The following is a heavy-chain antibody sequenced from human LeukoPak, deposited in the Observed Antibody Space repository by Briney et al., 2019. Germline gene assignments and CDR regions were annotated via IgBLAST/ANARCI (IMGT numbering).Heavy chain of an antibody. J-gene: IGHJ4*02. CDR3: ARYYGSGSYRARFDY. D-gene: IGHD3-10*01. CDR2: IYYSGST. V-gene: IGHV4-31*02. Sequence: LRLSCAASGFTFSSYAMSWVRQHPGKGLEWIGYIYYSGSTYYNPSLKSRVTISVDTSKNQFSLKLSSVTAADTAVYYCARYYGSGSYRARFDYWGQGTLVTVSS. CDR1: GFTFSSYA.